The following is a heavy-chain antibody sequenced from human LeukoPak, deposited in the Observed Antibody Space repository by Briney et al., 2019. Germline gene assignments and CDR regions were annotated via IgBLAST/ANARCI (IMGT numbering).Heavy chain of an antibody. D-gene: IGHD3-22*01. Sequence: SETLSLTCAVYGGSFSGYYWSWIRQPPGKGLEWIGEINHSGSTNYNPSLKSRVTISVDTSKNQFSLKLGSVTAADTAVYYCARALPAYYYDSSGYYKNNWFDPWGQGTLVTVSS. CDR2: INHSGST. CDR1: GGSFSGYY. CDR3: ARALPAYYYDSSGYYKNNWFDP. J-gene: IGHJ5*02. V-gene: IGHV4-34*01.